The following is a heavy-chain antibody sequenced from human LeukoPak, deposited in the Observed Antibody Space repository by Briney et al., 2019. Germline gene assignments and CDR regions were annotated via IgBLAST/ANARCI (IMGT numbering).Heavy chain of an antibody. CDR3: VRDEPGRSWYN. D-gene: IGHD6-13*01. Sequence: GGSLRLSCAVSGFTFRDYHMSWVRQAPGKGLELVSAIVGSSTHYADSVKGRLTISRDNSKNTLYLQMNSLRAEDTAVYYCVRDEPGRSWYNWDQGTLVTVSS. V-gene: IGHV3-23*01. CDR2: IVGSST. CDR1: GFTFRDYH. J-gene: IGHJ4*02.